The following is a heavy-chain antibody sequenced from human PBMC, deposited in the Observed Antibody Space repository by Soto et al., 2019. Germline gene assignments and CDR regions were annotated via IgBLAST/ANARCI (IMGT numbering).Heavy chain of an antibody. Sequence: SETRSLTCTLSAASINNNYWTWIRQPPGMGPEWIGYVYNSGTTNYNPSLRSRVTISEDTSKNQFSLRVNSMTAADTAVYYWARSHREAAAGYSLDYWGQGILVTVSS. V-gene: IGHV4-59*12. CDR2: VYNSGTT. J-gene: IGHJ4*02. D-gene: IGHD6-13*01. CDR3: ARSHREAAAGYSLDY. CDR1: AASINNNY.